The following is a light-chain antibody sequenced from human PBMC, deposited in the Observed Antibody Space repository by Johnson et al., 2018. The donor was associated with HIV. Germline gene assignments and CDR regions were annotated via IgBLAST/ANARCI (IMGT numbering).Light chain of an antibody. Sequence: QAVLTQPPSVSAAPGQKVTISCSGSNSNIGNNYVSWYQQVPGTAPKLLIYDNSKRPSGIPDRFSGSKSGTSATLGITGLQTGDEADYYCQSYDNALSGSKVFGTGTEVTVL. CDR2: DNS. CDR1: NSNIGNNY. J-gene: IGLJ1*01. CDR3: QSYDNALSGSKV. V-gene: IGLV1-51*01.